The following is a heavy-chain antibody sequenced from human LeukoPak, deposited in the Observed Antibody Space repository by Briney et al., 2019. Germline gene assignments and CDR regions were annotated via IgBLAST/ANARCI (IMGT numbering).Heavy chain of an antibody. J-gene: IGHJ4*02. V-gene: IGHV3-7*01. CDR1: GFTFSSYS. CDR3: ASDLRSSGYYAFDY. D-gene: IGHD3-22*01. CDR2: IKPDGSEK. Sequence: GGSLRLFCAASGFTFSSYSMNWVRQAPGKGLEWVANIKPDGSEKYYVDSVKGRFTISRDNAKNSLYLQMNSLRAEDTAVYYCASDLRSSGYYAFDYWGQGTLVTVSS.